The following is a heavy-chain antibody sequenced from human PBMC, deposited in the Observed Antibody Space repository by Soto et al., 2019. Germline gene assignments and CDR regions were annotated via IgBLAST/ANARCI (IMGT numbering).Heavy chain of an antibody. CDR3: ASKRGYCGSDCYSKLGEN. D-gene: IGHD2-21*02. V-gene: IGHV1-69*06. Sequence: QVQLVQSGAEVKKPGSSVKVSCKASGGTFGSYAISWVRQAPGQGLEWMGGIIPMFGTANYAQNFQGRVTITADKSTGTAYMLLNSLRSEDTAVYYCASKRGYCGSDCYSKLGENWGQGTLVTVSS. J-gene: IGHJ4*02. CDR1: GGTFGSYA. CDR2: IIPMFGTA.